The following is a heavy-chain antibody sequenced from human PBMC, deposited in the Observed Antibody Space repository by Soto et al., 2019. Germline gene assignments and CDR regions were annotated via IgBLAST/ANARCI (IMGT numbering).Heavy chain of an antibody. Sequence: KTSETLSLTCTVSGGSISSGDYYWSWIRQPPGKGLEWIGYIYYSGSTYYNPSLKSRVTISVDTSKNQFSLKLSSVTAADTAVYYCARGSDSSSWGDSSGYYWWFDPWGQGTLVTVSS. V-gene: IGHV4-30-4*01. CDR2: IYYSGST. J-gene: IGHJ5*02. CDR1: GGSISSGDYY. CDR3: ARGSDSSSWGDSSGYYWWFDP. D-gene: IGHD3-22*01.